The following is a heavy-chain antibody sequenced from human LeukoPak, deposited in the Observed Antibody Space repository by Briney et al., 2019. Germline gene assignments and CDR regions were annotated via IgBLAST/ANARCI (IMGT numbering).Heavy chain of an antibody. D-gene: IGHD3-9*01. V-gene: IGHV3-7*01. Sequence: PGGSLRLSCAASGFTFSSYWMSWVRQAPGKGLEWVANIKQDGSEKYYVDSVKGRFTISRDNAKNSLFLQMNSLRAEDTTVFYCARIRYNYDILTIFDYWGQGTLVTVSS. J-gene: IGHJ4*02. CDR3: ARIRYNYDILTIFDY. CDR2: IKQDGSEK. CDR1: GFTFSSYW.